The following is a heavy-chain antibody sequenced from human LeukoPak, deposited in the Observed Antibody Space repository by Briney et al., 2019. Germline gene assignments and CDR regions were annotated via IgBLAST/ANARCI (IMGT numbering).Heavy chain of an antibody. D-gene: IGHD6-13*01. Sequence: SETLSLTCTGSGVSISRDYWSWIRQRPGKGWVGSGDTHNSESTSYNPSLKSRVSISVDTSKNQFSLNLSSVTAADTAVYYCAKMALRSSWVNWFDLWGQGTLVTVSS. V-gene: IGHV4-59*01. J-gene: IGHJ5*02. CDR2: THNSEST. CDR3: AKMALRSSWVNWFDL. CDR1: GVSISRDY.